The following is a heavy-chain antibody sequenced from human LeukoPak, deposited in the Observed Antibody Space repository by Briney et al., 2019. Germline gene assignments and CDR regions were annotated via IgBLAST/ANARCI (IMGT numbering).Heavy chain of an antibody. Sequence: SETLSLTCSVSGDSISLSFYYWGWIRQPPGKALEWIGSVYYSGTTSYNPSLKSRVTISVDMSKNHFSLRLRSVTAADTAMYYCARGRKQQLVRTTYNWFDPWGQGTLVTVSS. V-gene: IGHV4-39*07. D-gene: IGHD6-13*01. CDR1: GDSISLSFYY. J-gene: IGHJ5*02. CDR3: ARGRKQQLVRTTYNWFDP. CDR2: VYYSGTT.